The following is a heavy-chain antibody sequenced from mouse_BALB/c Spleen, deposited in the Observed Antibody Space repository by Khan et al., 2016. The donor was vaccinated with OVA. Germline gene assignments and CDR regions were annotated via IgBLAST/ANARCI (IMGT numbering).Heavy chain of an antibody. D-gene: IGHD2-4*01. J-gene: IGHJ4*01. CDR1: GFSLTSYG. V-gene: IGHV2-6*02. Sequence: QVQLKESGPGLVAPSQSLSITCTVSGFSLTSYGVHWVRQPPGKGLEWLVVIWSDGKTTYNSTLKSRLSISKDNSKSQVFLKMNSLQTDDTAMYYCARNNHMMTTVMDYWGQGTSVTVSS. CDR3: ARNNHMMTTVMDY. CDR2: IWSDGKT.